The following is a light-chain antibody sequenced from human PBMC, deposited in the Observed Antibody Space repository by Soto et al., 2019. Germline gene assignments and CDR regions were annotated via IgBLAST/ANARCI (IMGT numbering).Light chain of an antibody. V-gene: IGKV3-20*01. CDR3: QHYGSSRTWT. Sequence: EIVLTQSTGTLSLSPGDTATLSCRASQSVRSTFLTWYQQRPGQAPRLLIYGASSRATGIPARFSGSGSGTDFTLTISRLEPEDFAVYYCQHYGSSRTWTFGQGTKVEIK. CDR1: QSVRSTF. J-gene: IGKJ1*01. CDR2: GAS.